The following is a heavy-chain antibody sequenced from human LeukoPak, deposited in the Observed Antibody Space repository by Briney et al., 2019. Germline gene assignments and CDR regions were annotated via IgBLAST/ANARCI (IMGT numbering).Heavy chain of an antibody. CDR2: IYYSGNT. CDR1: GVSISSYY. Sequence: SDTLSLTCTVSGVSISSYYWIWIRQPPGKGLEYIGYIYYSGNTNYNPSLKSRITISVDTSKNQFSLQLSSVTAADTAVYYCARGTSSLDYWGRGTLVTVSS. V-gene: IGHV4-59*07. J-gene: IGHJ4*02. CDR3: ARGTSSLDY.